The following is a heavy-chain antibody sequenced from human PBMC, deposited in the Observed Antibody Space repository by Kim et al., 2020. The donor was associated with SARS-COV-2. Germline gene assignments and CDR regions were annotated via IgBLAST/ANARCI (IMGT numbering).Heavy chain of an antibody. Sequence: ASVKVSCKVSGYTLTELSMHWVRQAPGKGLEWMGGFDPEDGETIYAQKFQGRVTMTEDTSTDTAYMELSSLRSDDTAVYYCATVMRFGELDFDYWGQGTLVTVSS. CDR2: FDPEDGET. CDR1: GYTLTELS. D-gene: IGHD3-10*01. V-gene: IGHV1-24*01. J-gene: IGHJ4*02. CDR3: ATVMRFGELDFDY.